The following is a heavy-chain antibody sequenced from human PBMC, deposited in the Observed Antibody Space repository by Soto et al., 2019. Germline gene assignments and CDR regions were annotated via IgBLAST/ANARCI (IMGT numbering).Heavy chain of an antibody. V-gene: IGHV3-73*01. Sequence: EVQLVESGGGLVQPGGSLKLSCAASGFTFSGSAMHWVRQASGKGLEWVGRIRSKTNSYATTYAASVTGRVTISRDDSENTAYLEMNSLKTEDTAVYYGTQGIAVAGTRCGPWGQGTLVTVSS. CDR2: IRSKTNSYAT. CDR1: GFTFSGSA. CDR3: TQGIAVAGTRCGP. J-gene: IGHJ5*02. D-gene: IGHD6-19*01.